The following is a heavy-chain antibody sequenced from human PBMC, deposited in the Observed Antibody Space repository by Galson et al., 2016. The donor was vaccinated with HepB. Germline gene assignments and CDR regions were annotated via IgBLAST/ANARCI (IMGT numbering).Heavy chain of an antibody. CDR3: ARDLSGPDY. J-gene: IGHJ4*02. V-gene: IGHV3-74*01. Sequence: SLRLSCATSGFTFTHHQMHWVRQVPGKGLVWVSRIDPDGSRPIYADSVKGRFTISRDNAENTLYLQMNSLRADDTAVYYCARDLSGPDYWGQGTLVTVSS. CDR2: IDPDGSRP. CDR1: GFTFTHHQ.